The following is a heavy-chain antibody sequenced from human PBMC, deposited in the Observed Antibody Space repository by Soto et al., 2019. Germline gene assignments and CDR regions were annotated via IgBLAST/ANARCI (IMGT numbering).Heavy chain of an antibody. CDR1: GFTFSSYS. CDR3: ARDRSSSPSDRGHNWFDP. J-gene: IGHJ5*02. V-gene: IGHV3-21*01. D-gene: IGHD6-6*01. CDR2: ISSSSSYI. Sequence: PGGSLRLSCAASGFTFSSYSMNWVRQAPGKGLGWVSSISSSSSYIYYADSVKGRFTISRDNAKNSLYLQMNGLRAEDTAVYYCARDRSSSPSDRGHNWFDPWGQGTLVTVSS.